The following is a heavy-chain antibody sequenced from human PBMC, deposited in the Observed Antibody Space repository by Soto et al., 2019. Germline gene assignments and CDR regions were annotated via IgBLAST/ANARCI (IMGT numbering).Heavy chain of an antibody. CDR1: GGSISSGGYS. CDR3: AASPSITIFGVVTRGRYSLQH. V-gene: IGHV4-30-2*01. D-gene: IGHD3-3*01. J-gene: IGHJ1*01. CDR2: IYHSGST. Sequence: SETLSLTCSVSGGSISSGGYSWSWIRQPPGKGLEWIGYIYHSGSTYYNPSLKSRVTISVDRSKNQFSLKLSSVTAADTAVYYCAASPSITIFGVVTRGRYSLQHWGQGTLVTVSS.